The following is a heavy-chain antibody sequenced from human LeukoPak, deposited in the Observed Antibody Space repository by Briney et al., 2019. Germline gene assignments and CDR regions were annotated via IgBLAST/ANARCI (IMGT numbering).Heavy chain of an antibody. J-gene: IGHJ5*02. D-gene: IGHD6-13*01. CDR1: GLTFRSYA. Sequence: GRSLRLSCAASGLTFRSYAMSWFRQAPGKALEWVSAIIGSGGSTYYADSLKGRFTISRDNSKNTMYLQMNSLRAEDTAVYYCATDRDRSSWYSVPQLDTWGPGTLVTVSS. CDR3: ATDRDRSSWYSVPQLDT. CDR2: IIGSGGST. V-gene: IGHV3-23*01.